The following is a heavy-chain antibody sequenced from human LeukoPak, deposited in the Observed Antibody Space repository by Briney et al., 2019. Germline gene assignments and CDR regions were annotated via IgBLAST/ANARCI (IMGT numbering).Heavy chain of an antibody. D-gene: IGHD4-17*01. CDR2: IIPIFGTA. J-gene: IGHJ3*02. Sequence: SVKVSCKASGGTFSSYAISWVRQAPGQGLEWMGGIIPIFGTADYAQKFQGRVTITTDESTSTAYMELSRLRSDDTAVYYCARFPDYGDYVGAFDIWGQGTMVTVSS. V-gene: IGHV1-69*05. CDR1: GGTFSSYA. CDR3: ARFPDYGDYVGAFDI.